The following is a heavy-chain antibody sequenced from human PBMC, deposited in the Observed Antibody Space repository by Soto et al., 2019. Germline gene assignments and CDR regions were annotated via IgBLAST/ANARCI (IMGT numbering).Heavy chain of an antibody. D-gene: IGHD6-19*01. CDR3: ARKAEVAGTCFDI. Sequence: ASVKVSCKASGYTFTSYDINWVRQATGQGLEWMGWMNPNSGNTGYAQKFQGRVTMTRNTSISTAYMELSSLRSEDTAVYYCARKAEVAGTCFDIWGQGTMVTVSS. J-gene: IGHJ3*02. V-gene: IGHV1-8*01. CDR2: MNPNSGNT. CDR1: GYTFTSYD.